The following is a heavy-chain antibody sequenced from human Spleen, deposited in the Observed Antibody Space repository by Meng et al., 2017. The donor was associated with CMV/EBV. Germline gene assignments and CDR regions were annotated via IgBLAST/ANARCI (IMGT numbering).Heavy chain of an antibody. J-gene: IGHJ4*02. D-gene: IGHD6-6*01. CDR1: GFSFRTYN. CDR2: ITASSTFI. CDR3: ARDLDSTSSAGH. Sequence: CAASGFSFRTYNMNWVRQAPGEGLEWVSSITASSTFIDYADSVKGRFTISRDNVKNSLDLQMNSLRVDDTAVYYCARDLDSTSSAGHWGQGTLVTVSS. V-gene: IGHV3-21*01.